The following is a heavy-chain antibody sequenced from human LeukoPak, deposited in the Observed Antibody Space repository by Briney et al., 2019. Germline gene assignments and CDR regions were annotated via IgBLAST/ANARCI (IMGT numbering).Heavy chain of an antibody. CDR3: ARDLGKTIAAAGTFDY. CDR2: MYSSNSPT. J-gene: IGHJ4*02. V-gene: IGHV3-48*02. Sequence: PGGSLRLSCAASGFTFSSYSMNWVRQAPGKGLEWVSYMYSSNSPTYYSDSVKGRFTTSRDNAKNSLYLQMNSLRDEDTAVYYCARDLGKTIAAAGTFDYWGQGTLVTVS. D-gene: IGHD6-13*01. CDR1: GFTFSSYS.